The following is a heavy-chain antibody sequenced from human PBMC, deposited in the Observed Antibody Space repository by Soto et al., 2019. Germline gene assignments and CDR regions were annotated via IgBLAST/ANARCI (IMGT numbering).Heavy chain of an antibody. Sequence: PSETLSLTCTVSGAPISRYHWSWIRQTPGKGLEWIGYIYYSGSANYNPSLKSRVTFSVDTSKNQVSLKLSSVTAADTGVYYCAAAVPAEYVFPYYYMDVWGKGTTVTVSS. D-gene: IGHD3-16*01. V-gene: IGHV4-59*01. CDR3: AAAVPAEYVFPYYYMDV. CDR1: GAPISRYH. CDR2: IYYSGSA. J-gene: IGHJ6*03.